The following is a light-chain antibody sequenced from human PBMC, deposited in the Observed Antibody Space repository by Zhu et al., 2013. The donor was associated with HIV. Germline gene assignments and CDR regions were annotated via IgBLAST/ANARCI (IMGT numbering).Light chain of an antibody. Sequence: EIVMTQSPATLSVSPGERATLSCRASQSISSKIAWYQQKPGQAPRLLIYGASSRATGIPDRFSGSGSGTDFILTISRLEPEDFAVYYCQQYGSSQFTFGPGTKVDIK. CDR3: QQYGSSQFT. J-gene: IGKJ3*01. V-gene: IGKV3-20*01. CDR2: GAS. CDR1: QSISSK.